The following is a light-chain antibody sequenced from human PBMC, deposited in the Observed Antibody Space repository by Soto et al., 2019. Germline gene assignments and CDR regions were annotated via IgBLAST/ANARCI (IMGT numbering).Light chain of an antibody. V-gene: IGKV1-5*01. CDR3: QHYHDNIYT. Sequence: DVQMTQSPSTLSASVGDRVTITCGASQTISNWLAWYQQKPGKAPKVLIFDASSLQSGVPSRFSGSGSGTEFTLTISSLQPDDFATYYCQHYHDNIYTFGQGTRLEIK. CDR1: QTISNW. J-gene: IGKJ2*01. CDR2: DAS.